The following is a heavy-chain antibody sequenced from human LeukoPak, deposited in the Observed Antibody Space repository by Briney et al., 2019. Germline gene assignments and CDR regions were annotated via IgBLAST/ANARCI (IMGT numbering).Heavy chain of an antibody. J-gene: IGHJ4*02. V-gene: IGHV3-23*01. CDR3: AKGAYDYIEIGYFDP. Sequence: GGSLRLSCAASGFTSINYAMNWVRQAPGKGLEWVSVLIGSSGSTDYADSVKGRFTISRDNSKNTLFLQMNSLRAEDTAIYYCAKGAYDYIEIGYFDPWGQGTLVTVSS. CDR2: LIGSSGST. D-gene: IGHD5-12*01. CDR1: GFTSINYA.